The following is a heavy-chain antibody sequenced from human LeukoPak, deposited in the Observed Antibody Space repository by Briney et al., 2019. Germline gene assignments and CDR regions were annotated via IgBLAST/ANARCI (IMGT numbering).Heavy chain of an antibody. CDR3: ARQTPNSGSYYDFDY. V-gene: IGHV4-39*01. CDR2: IYYNGRT. D-gene: IGHD1-26*01. CDR1: GDSINNNNYY. Sequence: SETLSLTCTVSGDSINNNNYYWGWIRQPPGKGLEWIGNIYYNGRTYYSPSLKSRGTISVDTSKNQFSLKMSSVTAADTAVYYCARQTPNSGSYYDFDYWGQGTLVTVSS. J-gene: IGHJ4*02.